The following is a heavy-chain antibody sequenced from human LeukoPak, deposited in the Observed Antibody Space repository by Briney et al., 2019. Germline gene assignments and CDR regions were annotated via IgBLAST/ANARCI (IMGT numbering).Heavy chain of an antibody. J-gene: IGHJ3*02. V-gene: IGHV3-53*01. CDR1: GFTVSSNY. D-gene: IGHD5-18*01. CDR2: IYSGGNT. Sequence: PGGSLRLSCAASGFTVSSNYMSWVRQAPGKGLECVSVIYSGGNTYYADSVKGRFIISRDKSKNTLYLQMNSLRAEDTAIYYCARSAEDTAMDWAFDIWGQGTMVTVSS. CDR3: ARSAEDTAMDWAFDI.